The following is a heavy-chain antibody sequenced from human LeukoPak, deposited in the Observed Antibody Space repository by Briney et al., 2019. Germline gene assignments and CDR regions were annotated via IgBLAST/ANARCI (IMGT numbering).Heavy chain of an antibody. D-gene: IGHD4-17*01. Sequence: GGSLRLSCAAAGFTFSTAWMTWVRQTPGEGLKWVANINEDGSKTNYVDPVKGRFTISRDNAKNSLYLQMNSLRVEDTAVYYCAKDLTDHGNFDYWGQGTLVTVSS. V-gene: IGHV3-7*01. CDR2: INEDGSKT. CDR3: AKDLTDHGNFDY. J-gene: IGHJ4*02. CDR1: GFTFSTAW.